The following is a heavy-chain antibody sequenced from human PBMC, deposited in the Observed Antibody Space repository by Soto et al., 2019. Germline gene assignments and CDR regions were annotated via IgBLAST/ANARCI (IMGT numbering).Heavy chain of an antibody. V-gene: IGHV3-33*01. CDR2: IWYDGSNK. Sequence: GESLKISCAASGFTFSSYGMHWVRQAPGKGLEWVAVIWYDGSNKYYADSVKGRFTISRDNSKNTLYLQMNSLRAEDTAVYYCARDHDYYYMDVWGKGTTVTVSS. CDR3: ARDHDYYYMDV. J-gene: IGHJ6*03. CDR1: GFTFSSYG.